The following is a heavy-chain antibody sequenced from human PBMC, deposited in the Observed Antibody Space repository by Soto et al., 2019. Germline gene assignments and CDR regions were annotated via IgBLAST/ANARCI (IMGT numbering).Heavy chain of an antibody. Sequence: ASVKVSCKASGYSFTGYYMHWVRQAPGQGLKWMGWINPNSGGTNYAQKFQGWVTMTRDTSISTAYMELSRLRSDDTAVYYCARDLGTLFRPRPPHYGMYFWGQGTTVPVSS. J-gene: IGHJ6*02. CDR2: INPNSGGT. V-gene: IGHV1-2*04. CDR1: GYSFTGYY. CDR3: ARDLGTLFRPRPPHYGMYF. D-gene: IGHD3-10*01.